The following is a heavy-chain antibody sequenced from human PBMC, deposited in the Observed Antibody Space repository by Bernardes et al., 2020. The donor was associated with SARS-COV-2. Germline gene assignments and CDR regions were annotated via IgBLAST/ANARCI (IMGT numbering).Heavy chain of an antibody. Sequence: SETLSLTCAVDGGSFSDYYWSWIRQPPGNGLEWIGEINHSGSTYYNPSLKSRVTMSVDTSKNQFSLRLASVAAADTAVYYCARGPILLWFGETKYFDPWGQGTLVTVSS. CDR3: ARGPILLWFGETKYFDP. CDR2: INHSGST. CDR1: GGSFSDYY. V-gene: IGHV4-34*01. D-gene: IGHD3-10*01. J-gene: IGHJ5*02.